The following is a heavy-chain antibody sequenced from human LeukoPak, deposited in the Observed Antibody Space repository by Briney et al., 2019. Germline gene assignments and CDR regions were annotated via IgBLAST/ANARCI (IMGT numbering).Heavy chain of an antibody. Sequence: GASLRLSCAASGFTFSSYAMSWVRQAPGKGLEWVSAISGSTGSTYYADSVKGRFTISRDNSKNTLYLQMKSLRAEDTAVYYCAKDGERGSYSYFDYWGQGTLVTVSS. CDR3: AKDGERGSYSYFDY. J-gene: IGHJ4*02. CDR1: GFTFSSYA. V-gene: IGHV3-23*01. D-gene: IGHD1-26*01. CDR2: ISGSTGST.